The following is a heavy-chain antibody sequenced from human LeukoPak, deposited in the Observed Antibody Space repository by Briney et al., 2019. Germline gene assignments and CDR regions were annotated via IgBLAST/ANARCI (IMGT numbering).Heavy chain of an antibody. V-gene: IGHV1-2*06. CDR3: ASLRYSSSWHDY. J-gene: IGHJ4*02. Sequence: ASVQVSCKAAGSTFTGYYMHWVRQAPGQGLEWMGRINPNSGGTNYAQKFQGRVTMTRDTSISTAYMELSRLRSDDTAVYYCASLRYSSSWHDYWGQGTLVTVSS. CDR1: GSTFTGYY. D-gene: IGHD6-13*01. CDR2: INPNSGGT.